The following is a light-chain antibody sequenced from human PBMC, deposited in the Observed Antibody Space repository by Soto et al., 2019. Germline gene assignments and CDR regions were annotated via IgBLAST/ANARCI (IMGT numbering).Light chain of an antibody. CDR2: DVT. CDR1: SSDIGGYNY. CDR3: QSYDNSLLAYV. J-gene: IGLJ2*01. V-gene: IGLV2-14*01. Sequence: QSALTQPASVSGSPGQSITISCTGTSSDIGGYNYVSWYQQHPGKAPKLMIYDVTNRPSGVPDRFSGSTSGTSASLAITGLQAEDAADYYCQSYDNSLLAYVFGGGTKVTVL.